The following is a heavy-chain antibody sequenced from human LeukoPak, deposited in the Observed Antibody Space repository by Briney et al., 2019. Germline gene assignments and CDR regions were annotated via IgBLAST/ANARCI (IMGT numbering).Heavy chain of an antibody. CDR2: INPNNGGT. CDR1: GYTFTGYY. D-gene: IGHD6-13*01. V-gene: IGHV1-2*02. CDR3: ARDSSPGGTYFDY. J-gene: IGHJ4*02. Sequence: GASVKVSCKASGYTFTGYYMHWVRQAPGQGLEWMGWINPNNGGTNYAQKFQGRVTMTRDTSISTAYMELSRLRSDDTAVYYCARDSSPGGTYFDYWGQGTLVTVSS.